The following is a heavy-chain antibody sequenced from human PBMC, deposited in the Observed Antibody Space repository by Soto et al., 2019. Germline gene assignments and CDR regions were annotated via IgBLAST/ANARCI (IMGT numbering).Heavy chain of an antibody. CDR1: GFTFSSYG. V-gene: IGHV3-30*18. CDR2: ISYDGSNK. Sequence: QVQLVESGGGVVQPGRSLRLSCAASGFTFSSYGMHWVRQAPGKGLEWVAVISYDGSNKYYADSVKGRFTISSDNSKNTLYLQMNSLRAEDTAVYYCAKDGYYDFDYWGQGTLVTVSS. CDR3: AKDGYYDFDY. J-gene: IGHJ4*02. D-gene: IGHD1-26*01.